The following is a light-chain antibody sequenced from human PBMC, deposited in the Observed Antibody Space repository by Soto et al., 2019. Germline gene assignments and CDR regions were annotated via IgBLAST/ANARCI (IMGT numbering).Light chain of an antibody. Sequence: DIQMTQSPSTLSASVGDRVTITCRASQSIYKWLAWYQQKPGKAPKLLIYDASSLQTGVPSRFSGSGSGIDFTLTISSLQPDDFATYYCQQYNSYSWTFGQGTKVEIK. J-gene: IGKJ1*01. CDR3: QQYNSYSWT. V-gene: IGKV1-5*01. CDR2: DAS. CDR1: QSIYKW.